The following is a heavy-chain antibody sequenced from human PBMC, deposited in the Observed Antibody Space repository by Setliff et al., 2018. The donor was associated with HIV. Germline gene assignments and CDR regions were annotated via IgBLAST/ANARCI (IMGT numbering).Heavy chain of an antibody. CDR3: ARGGTRGDYYYYMDV. V-gene: IGHV1-18*01. D-gene: IGHD3-10*01. Sequence: GASVKVSCKASGYTITTYGIIWVRQAPGQGLEWMGWISAYNGNTNYAQKLQGRVTMTTDTSTTTAYMELRSLRSDDTAVYYRARGGTRGDYYYYMDVWGKGTTVTVSS. CDR1: GYTITTYG. J-gene: IGHJ6*03. CDR2: ISAYNGNT.